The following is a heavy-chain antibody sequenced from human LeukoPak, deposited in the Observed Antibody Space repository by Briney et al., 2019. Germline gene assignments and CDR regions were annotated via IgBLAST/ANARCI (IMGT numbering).Heavy chain of an antibody. D-gene: IGHD3-9*01. CDR2: ISYDGSNK. Sequence: GRSLRFSCAASGFTFSSYAMHWVRQAPGKGLEWVAVISYDGSNKYYADSVKGRFTISRDNSKNTLYLQMYSLRAEDTAVYYCAREDDILTGPFDYWGQGTLVTVSS. V-gene: IGHV3-30*04. J-gene: IGHJ4*02. CDR1: GFTFSSYA. CDR3: AREDDILTGPFDY.